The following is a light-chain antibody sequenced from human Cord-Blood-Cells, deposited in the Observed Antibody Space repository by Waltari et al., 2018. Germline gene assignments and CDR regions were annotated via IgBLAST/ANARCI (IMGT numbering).Light chain of an antibody. Sequence: DIQMTQSPSSLSASVGDRVTITCQASQDISNYLNWYQQKPGKAPKLLIYDASNLETGVPSRFSGSGSGTDVTFTISSLQPEDIATYYCQQYDNLGGTFGPGTKVDIK. CDR2: DAS. CDR1: QDISNY. CDR3: QQYDNLGGT. J-gene: IGKJ3*01. V-gene: IGKV1-33*01.